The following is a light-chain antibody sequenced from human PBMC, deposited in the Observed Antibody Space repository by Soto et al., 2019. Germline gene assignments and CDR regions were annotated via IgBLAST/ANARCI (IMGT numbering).Light chain of an antibody. CDR2: DAS. CDR3: QGPRT. J-gene: IGKJ5*01. CDR1: ESVSNY. V-gene: IGKV3-11*01. Sequence: EIVLTQSPATLSLSPGERATLSCRASESVSNYLAWYQQKPGQAPGLLIYDASNRAAGIPARFSGSGSGTDFTLTISSLEPEDFAVYYCQGPRTFGQGTRLELK.